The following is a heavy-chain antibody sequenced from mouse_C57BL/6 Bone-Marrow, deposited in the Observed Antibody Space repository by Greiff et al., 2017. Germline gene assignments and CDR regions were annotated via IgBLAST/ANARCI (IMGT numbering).Heavy chain of an antibody. CDR2: ISAGGSCT. V-gene: IGHV5-4*01. CDR3: ASSLAY. J-gene: IGHJ3*01. CDR1: GFTFTSYA. Sequence: EVLLVEPGGGLVKPGGSLKLSCAASGFTFTSYAMSWVRQTPGKRLEWVATISAGGSCTYYPDNVKGRFTISRDNAKNNLYLQMSHLKSEDTAMYYCASSLAYWGQGTLVTVSA.